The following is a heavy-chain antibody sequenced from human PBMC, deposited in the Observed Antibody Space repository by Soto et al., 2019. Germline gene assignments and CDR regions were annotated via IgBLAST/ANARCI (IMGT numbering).Heavy chain of an antibody. CDR2: IYYNGFT. Sequence: SETLSLTCTVSGGSISSSISYWGWIRQPPGKGLEWIGSIYYNGFTYYNPSLKSRVTMSVDTSKNQFSLKLRSVTAADTALYYFARKDDFWSGSGSFDPWGQGTLVTVSS. CDR1: GGSISSSISY. D-gene: IGHD3-3*01. J-gene: IGHJ5*02. CDR3: ARKDDFWSGSGSFDP. V-gene: IGHV4-39*01.